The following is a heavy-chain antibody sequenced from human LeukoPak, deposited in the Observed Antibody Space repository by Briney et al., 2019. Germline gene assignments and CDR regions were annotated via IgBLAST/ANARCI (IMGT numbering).Heavy chain of an antibody. D-gene: IGHD3-22*01. V-gene: IGHV3-11*01. J-gene: IGHJ4*02. CDR2: ISSSGSGSTI. Sequence: GGSLRLSCAASGFTFSDYHMSWIRQAPGKGLEWVTYISSSGSGSTIYYADSVKGRFTISRDNAKNSLYLQMNSLRAEDTAVYYCARDNYYDSSGYFGYWGQGTLVTVSS. CDR1: GFTFSDYH. CDR3: ARDNYYDSSGYFGY.